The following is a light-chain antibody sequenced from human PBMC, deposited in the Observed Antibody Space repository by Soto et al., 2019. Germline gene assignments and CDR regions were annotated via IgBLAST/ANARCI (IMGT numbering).Light chain of an antibody. CDR1: SGDIGAYNY. V-gene: IGLV2-14*03. J-gene: IGLJ1*01. CDR3: LSYTTSSTYV. Sequence: QSALTQPASVSGSPGQSIAISCTGTSGDIGAYNYVSWYQQHPGRAPKLMIYDVSNRPSGVSTRFSGSKSDNTASLNISGLQPEDEGDYYCLSYTTSSTYVFGTGTKLTVL. CDR2: DVS.